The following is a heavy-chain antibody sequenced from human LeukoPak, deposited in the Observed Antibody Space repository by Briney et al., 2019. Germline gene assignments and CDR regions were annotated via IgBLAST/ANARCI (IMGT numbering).Heavy chain of an antibody. V-gene: IGHV3-23*01. CDR1: GFTFSTYA. CDR2: INADDGNT. CDR3: ARGRCGGDCYLLDY. J-gene: IGHJ4*02. Sequence: GGSLRLSCAASGFTFSTYAMSWVRQAAGKGLEWVSGINADDGNTYYADSVKGRFTISRDNSKNTLYLQMNGLRAEDTAVYYCARGRCGGDCYLLDYWGQGTLVTVSS. D-gene: IGHD2-21*02.